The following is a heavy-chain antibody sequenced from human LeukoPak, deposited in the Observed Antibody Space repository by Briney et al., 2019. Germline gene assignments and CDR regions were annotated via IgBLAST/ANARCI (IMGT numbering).Heavy chain of an antibody. CDR3: ARCTEYYYYYYMDV. CDR1: GGSISSGSYY. J-gene: IGHJ6*03. V-gene: IGHV4-61*02. Sequence: SETLSLTCTVSGGSISSGSYYWSWIRQPAGKGLEWIGRIYTSGSTNYNPSLKSRVTISVDTSKNQFSLKLSSVTAADTAVYYCARCTEYYYYYYMDVWGKGTTVPVSS. CDR2: IYTSGST.